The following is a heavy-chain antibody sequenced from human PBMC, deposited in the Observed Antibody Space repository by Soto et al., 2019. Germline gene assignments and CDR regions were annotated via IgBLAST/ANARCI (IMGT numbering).Heavy chain of an antibody. V-gene: IGHV4-59*08. CDR2: IYYSGST. D-gene: IGHD5-12*01. Sequence: SETLSLTCTVSGGSISSYYWSWIRQPPGKGLEWIGYIYYSGSTNYNPSLKSRVTISVDTSKNQFSLKLSSVTAADTAVYYCARHDVATILTWYYGMDVWGQGTTVTVSS. CDR3: ARHDVATILTWYYGMDV. J-gene: IGHJ6*02. CDR1: GGSISSYY.